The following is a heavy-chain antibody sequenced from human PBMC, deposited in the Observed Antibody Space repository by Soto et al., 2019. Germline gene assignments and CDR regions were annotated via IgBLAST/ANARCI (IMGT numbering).Heavy chain of an antibody. CDR2: ISWNSGSI. Sequence: PGGSLRLSCAASGFTFDDYAMHWVRQAPGKGLEWVSGISWNSGSIGYADSVKGRFTISRDNAKNSLYLQMNSLRAEDTALYYCAKATSVAGTQDVWGQGTTVTVSS. D-gene: IGHD6-19*01. CDR1: GFTFDDYA. V-gene: IGHV3-9*01. CDR3: AKATSVAGTQDV. J-gene: IGHJ6*02.